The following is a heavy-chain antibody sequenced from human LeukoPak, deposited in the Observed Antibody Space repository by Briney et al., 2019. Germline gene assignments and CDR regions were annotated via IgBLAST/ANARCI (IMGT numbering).Heavy chain of an antibody. D-gene: IGHD5-12*01. J-gene: IGHJ4*02. Sequence: PGGSLRLSCAASGFTFGSSGMHWVRQAPGKGLEWVAFISYDGSNRYYADSVKGRFTISRDNSKNTLYLQMNSLRAEDTAVYYCAKETRGSYSDYWGQGTLVTVSS. CDR2: ISYDGSNR. CDR3: AKETRGSYSDY. CDR1: GFTFGSSG. V-gene: IGHV3-30*02.